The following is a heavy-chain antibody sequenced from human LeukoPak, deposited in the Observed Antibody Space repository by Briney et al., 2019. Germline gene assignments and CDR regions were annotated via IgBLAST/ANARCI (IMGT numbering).Heavy chain of an antibody. CDR2: IIPILGIA. Sequence: ASVKVSCKASGGTFSSYAISWVRQAPGQGLEWMGRIIPILGIANYAQKFQGRVTITADKSTSTAYMELSSLRSEDTAVYYCARDVGGRAAAGEEVWDDYWGQGTLVTVSS. J-gene: IGHJ4*02. D-gene: IGHD6-13*01. CDR3: ARDVGGRAAAGEEVWDDY. CDR1: GGTFSSYA. V-gene: IGHV1-69*04.